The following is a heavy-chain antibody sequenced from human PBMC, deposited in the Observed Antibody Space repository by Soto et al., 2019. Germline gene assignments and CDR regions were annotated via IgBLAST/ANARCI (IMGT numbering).Heavy chain of an antibody. Sequence: QVQLQESGPGLVKASQTLSLICSVSGESINSGGYYWSWIRHHPGKGLEWIGYIYDRESAYYNPSLKSRVTISMDTSKNHFAMKLSSVTAADTAVYYCARASSSSSAADYWGQGTLVTVSS. CDR2: IYDRESA. CDR3: ARASSSSSAADY. CDR1: GESINSGGYY. V-gene: IGHV4-31*03. J-gene: IGHJ4*02. D-gene: IGHD6-6*01.